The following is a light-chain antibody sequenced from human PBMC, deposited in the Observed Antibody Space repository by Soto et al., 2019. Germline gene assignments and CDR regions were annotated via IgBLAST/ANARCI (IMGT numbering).Light chain of an antibody. J-gene: IGKJ4*01. CDR3: QQFNSYPLT. CDR2: DAS. Sequence: IQLTQSPSSLSASVGDRVTITCRASPGISNTLTWYQQKPGKPPKLLIYDASSLESGVPSRFNGSGSETDFTLTISSLQPEDFATYYCQQFNSYPLTFGGGTEVDIK. V-gene: IGKV1-13*02. CDR1: PGISNT.